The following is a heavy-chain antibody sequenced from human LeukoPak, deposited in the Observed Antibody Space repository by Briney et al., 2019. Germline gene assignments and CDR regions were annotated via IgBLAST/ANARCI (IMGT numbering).Heavy chain of an antibody. Sequence: SETLSLTCTVSGGSISSSSYYWGWIRQPPGKGLEWIGSIYHSGSTNYSPSLKSRVTISVDKSKNQFSLKLSSVTAADTAVYYCARDLSYYDSRGYPKVGWFDPWGQGTLVAVSS. J-gene: IGHJ5*02. V-gene: IGHV4-39*07. CDR1: GGSISSSSYY. CDR3: ARDLSYYDSRGYPKVGWFDP. D-gene: IGHD3-22*01. CDR2: IYHSGST.